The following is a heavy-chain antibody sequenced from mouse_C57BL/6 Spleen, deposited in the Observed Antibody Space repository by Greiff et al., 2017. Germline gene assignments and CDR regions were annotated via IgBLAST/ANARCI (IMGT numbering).Heavy chain of an antibody. CDR1: GFTFSDYG. CDR3: ARRCDGYYFDY. Sequence: DVKLVESGGGLVKPGGSLKLSCAASGFTFSDYGMHWVRQAPEKGLEWVAYISSGSSTIYYADKVKGRFTISRDNAKNTLFLQMTSLRSEDTAMYYCARRCDGYYFDYWGQGTTLTVSS. V-gene: IGHV5-17*01. D-gene: IGHD2-3*01. CDR2: ISSGSSTI. J-gene: IGHJ2*01.